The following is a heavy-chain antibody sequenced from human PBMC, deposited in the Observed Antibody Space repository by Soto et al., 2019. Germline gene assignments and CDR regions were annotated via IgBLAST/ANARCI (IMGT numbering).Heavy chain of an antibody. CDR3: ARGGYSYDGRTDRTYYYYVMDV. V-gene: IGHV1-69*06. CDR2: SIPIFGTT. J-gene: IGHJ6*02. Sequence: SVKLSCKASGGTLISYAFAWVRQAPGQGLEWMGGSIPIFGTTNYAQKFQGRVTITADKSTSTAYMELSSLRSEDSAVYYCARGGYSYDGRTDRTYYYYVMDVCGQGTTVTVSS. CDR1: GGTLISYA. D-gene: IGHD5-18*01.